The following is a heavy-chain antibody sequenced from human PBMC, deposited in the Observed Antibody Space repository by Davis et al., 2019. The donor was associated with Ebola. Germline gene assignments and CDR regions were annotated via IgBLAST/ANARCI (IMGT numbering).Heavy chain of an antibody. CDR1: GYSFTSYW. CDR3: ARRVIAANWYFDL. J-gene: IGHJ2*01. D-gene: IGHD2-21*01. CDR2: IDPSDSYT. Sequence: GESLKISCKGSGYSFTSYWISWVRQTPGKGLEWMGRIDPSDSYTNYSTSFQGHVTISADKSISTAYLQWSSLKASDTAMYYCARRVIAANWYFDLWGRGTPVTVSS. V-gene: IGHV5-10-1*01.